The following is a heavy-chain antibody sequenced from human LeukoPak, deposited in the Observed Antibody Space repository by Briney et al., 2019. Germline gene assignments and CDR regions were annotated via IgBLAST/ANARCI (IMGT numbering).Heavy chain of an antibody. CDR3: ARNNGMDV. J-gene: IGHJ6*02. CDR2: IKEDGREK. Sequence: GGPLRLSCATSGYTFSSSWVSWVRQAPGKGLECVANIKEDGREKYYVDSVKGRFTISKDNAKNSLYLQMNSLRAEDTALYHCARNNGMDVWGQGTTVIVSS. CDR1: GYTFSSSW. V-gene: IGHV3-7*03.